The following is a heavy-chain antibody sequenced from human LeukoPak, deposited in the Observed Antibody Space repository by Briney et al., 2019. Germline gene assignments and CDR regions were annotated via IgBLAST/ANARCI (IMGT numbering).Heavy chain of an antibody. Sequence: SETLSLTCTVSGVSISSYYWSWIRQPPGKGLEWIGYIYYSGSTNYNPSLKSRVTISVDTSKNQFSLKLSSVTAADTAVYYCARDRNSGYDLYYYYGMDVWGQGTTVTVSS. V-gene: IGHV4-59*01. CDR3: ARDRNSGYDLYYYYGMDV. CDR2: IYYSGST. D-gene: IGHD5-12*01. J-gene: IGHJ6*02. CDR1: GVSISSYY.